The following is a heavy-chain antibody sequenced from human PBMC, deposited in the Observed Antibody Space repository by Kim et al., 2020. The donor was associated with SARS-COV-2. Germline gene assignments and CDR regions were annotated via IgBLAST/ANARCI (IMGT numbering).Heavy chain of an antibody. J-gene: IGHJ4*01. CDR3: AKDLVHRGGLWDAFEQ. V-gene: IGHV3-9*01. CDR1: GFPFDDYS. CDR2: ITWNSGHI. Sequence: GGSLRLSCAASGFPFDDYSMHWVRQAPGKGLEWVSGITWNSGHIGYAESVRGRFTISRESAKKSLYLLMNSLRPEDTAFYYCAKDLVHRGGLWDAFEQWGHGTLVTVSS. D-gene: IGHD3-10*01.